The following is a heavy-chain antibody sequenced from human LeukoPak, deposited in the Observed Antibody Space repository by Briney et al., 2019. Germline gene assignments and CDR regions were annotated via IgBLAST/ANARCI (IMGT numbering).Heavy chain of an antibody. CDR2: IGDSSGRT. J-gene: IGHJ4*02. V-gene: IGHV3-23*01. CDR3: AKILYAGGSNIFDY. Sequence: PGRSLRLSCAASGFTFSSYGMHWVRQAPGKGLEWVSVIGDSSGRTFYADSVKGRFTISRDISKNILYLEMNSLRAEDTAVYYCAKILYAGGSNIFDYWGQGTLVTVSS. CDR1: GFTFSSYG. D-gene: IGHD2-8*02.